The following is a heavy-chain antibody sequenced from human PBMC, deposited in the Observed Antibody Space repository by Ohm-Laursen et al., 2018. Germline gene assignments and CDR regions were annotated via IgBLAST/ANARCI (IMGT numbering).Heavy chain of an antibody. CDR1: GFNFSTYV. D-gene: IGHD3-9*01. J-gene: IGHJ3*01. CDR2: ISGSGDNT. V-gene: IGHV3-23*01. CDR3: VKAFVYYDILTGPSEGYDV. Sequence: SLRLSCAASGFNFSTYVLTWVRQAPGTGLEWVSAISGSGDNTYSANSVKGRFTISRDNSKNTLYLQMNSLRVEDTAVYYCVKAFVYYDILTGPSEGYDVWGQGTMVTVSS.